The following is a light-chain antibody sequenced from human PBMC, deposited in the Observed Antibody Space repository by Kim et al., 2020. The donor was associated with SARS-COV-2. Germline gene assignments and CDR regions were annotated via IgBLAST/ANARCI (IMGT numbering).Light chain of an antibody. J-gene: IGKJ1*01. CDR1: QSVSRW. V-gene: IGKV1-5*01. CDR2: DGS. Sequence: STLSASVGDRVTLTCRARQSVSRWLAWYQQKPGKAPKLLIYDGSNLQSGVPSRFSGSGSGTEFTRTISSLQPDDFAIYYCQHRQTFGQGTKVDIK. CDR3: QHRQT.